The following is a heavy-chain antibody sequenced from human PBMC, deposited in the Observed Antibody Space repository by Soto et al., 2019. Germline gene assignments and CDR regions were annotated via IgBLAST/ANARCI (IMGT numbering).Heavy chain of an antibody. CDR2: ISSDGGTT. CDR1: GFTFTNYA. D-gene: IGHD3-9*01. Sequence: GGSLRLSCSASGFTFTNYALHWVRQAPGKGLEYISAISSDGGTTYYADSVKGRFTISRDNSKNSLYLQMTRLSAEDTAIYYCVRDVDWAFDYWGLGTLVTVS. J-gene: IGHJ4*02. CDR3: VRDVDWAFDY. V-gene: IGHV3-64D*06.